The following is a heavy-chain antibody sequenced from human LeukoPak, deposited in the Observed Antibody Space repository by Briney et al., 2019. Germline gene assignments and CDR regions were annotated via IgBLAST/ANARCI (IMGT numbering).Heavy chain of an antibody. J-gene: IGHJ4*02. Sequence: GGSLRLSCVASGFIIGSYWMSWVRQAPGKGLEWVANIRQDGSEKYYVDSVKGRFTISRDNAKNSLYLQMNSLRAEDTAVYYCARGSSGRQQLRDYWGQGTLVTVSS. CDR3: ARGSSGRQQLRDY. D-gene: IGHD6-13*01. CDR2: IRQDGSEK. CDR1: GFIIGSYW. V-gene: IGHV3-7*01.